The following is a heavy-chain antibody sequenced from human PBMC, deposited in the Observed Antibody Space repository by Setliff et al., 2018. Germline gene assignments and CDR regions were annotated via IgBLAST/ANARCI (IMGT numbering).Heavy chain of an antibody. V-gene: IGHV1-2*04. D-gene: IGHD3-16*01. J-gene: IGHJ3*01. CDR1: GYTFTGYY. Sequence: ASVKVSCKASGYTFTGYYMHWVRQAPGQGLEWMGWINPNSGGTNYAQKFQGWATMTRDTSISTAYMELSRLRSDDMAVYFCARSDHLVVDGFDVWGQGTMVTVSS. CDR2: INPNSGGT. CDR3: ARSDHLVVDGFDV.